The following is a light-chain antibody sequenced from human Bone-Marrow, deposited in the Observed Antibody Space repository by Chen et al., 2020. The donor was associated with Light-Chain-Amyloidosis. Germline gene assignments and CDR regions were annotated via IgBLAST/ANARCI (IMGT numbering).Light chain of an antibody. CDR1: SSDVGGDNH. CDR2: EVT. Sequence: QSALTQPASGSGSPGQSITISCTGTSSDVGGDNHVSWYQQHPDKAPKLMIYEVTNRPSWVPDRFSGSTSDNTASLTISGLQPEDEADYFCSSYTIPNTLVFGSGTRVTVL. V-gene: IGLV2-14*01. CDR3: SSYTIPNTLV. J-gene: IGLJ1*01.